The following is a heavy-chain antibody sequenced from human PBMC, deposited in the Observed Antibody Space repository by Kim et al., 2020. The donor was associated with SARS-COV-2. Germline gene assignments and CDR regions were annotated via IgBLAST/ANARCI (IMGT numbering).Heavy chain of an antibody. Sequence: GGSLRLSCAASGFTFSSYAMSWVRQAPGKGLEWVSVIYSGGSSTYYADSVKGRFTISRDNSKNTLYLQMNSLRAEDTAVYYCAKTGGGSSSWYGFHYYYGMDVWGQGTTVTVSS. CDR2: IYSGGSST. CDR3: AKTGGGSSSWYGFHYYYGMDV. D-gene: IGHD6-13*01. V-gene: IGHV3-23*03. J-gene: IGHJ6*02. CDR1: GFTFSSYA.